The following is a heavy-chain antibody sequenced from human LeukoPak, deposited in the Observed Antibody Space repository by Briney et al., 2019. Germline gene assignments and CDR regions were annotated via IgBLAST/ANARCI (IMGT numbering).Heavy chain of an antibody. CDR2: ISGSGGNT. CDR3: AKVFFGVGGHYYGRGF. CDR1: GFTFSSYA. Sequence: GGSLRLSCAASGFTFSSYAMSWVRQAPGKGLEWVSAISGSGGNTYNADSVKGRFTISRDNSKNTLDLQMNSLRAEDTAVYYCAKVFFGVGGHYYGRGFWAKGTTATVS. V-gene: IGHV3-23*01. J-gene: IGHJ6*04. D-gene: IGHD3-3*01.